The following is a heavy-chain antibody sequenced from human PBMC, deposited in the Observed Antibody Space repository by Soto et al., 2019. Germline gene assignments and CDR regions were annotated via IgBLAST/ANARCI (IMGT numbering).Heavy chain of an antibody. CDR2: INPSGGST. J-gene: IGHJ4*02. D-gene: IGHD2-8*02. CDR3: ASSVLVTSTMNYFDL. Sequence: GASVQVSCKASGYTFTSYYMHWVRQAPGQGLEWMGIINPSGGSTSYAQKFQGRVTMTRDTSTSTVYMELSSLRSEDTAIYFCASSVLVTSTMNYFDLWGQGTLVTVSS. V-gene: IGHV1-46*01. CDR1: GYTFTSYY.